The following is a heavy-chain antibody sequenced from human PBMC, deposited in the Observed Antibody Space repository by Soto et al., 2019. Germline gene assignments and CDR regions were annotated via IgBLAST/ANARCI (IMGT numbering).Heavy chain of an antibody. D-gene: IGHD3-22*01. CDR2: IYYSGST. V-gene: IGHV4-59*01. CDR3: ARDSPSYYDSSGYWGPYGMDV. Sequence: PSETLSLTCTVSGGSISSYYWSWIRQPPGKGLEWIGYIYYSGSTNYTPSLKSRVTISVDTSKNQFSLKLSSVTAADTAVYYCARDSPSYYDSSGYWGPYGMDVWGQGTTVTVSS. CDR1: GGSISSYY. J-gene: IGHJ6*02.